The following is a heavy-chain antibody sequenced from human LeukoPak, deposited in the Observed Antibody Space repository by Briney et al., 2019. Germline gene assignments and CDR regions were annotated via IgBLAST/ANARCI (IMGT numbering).Heavy chain of an antibody. CDR1: GYTFTSYA. J-gene: IGHJ4*02. Sequence: ASVKVSCKASGYTFTSYAMNWVRQAPGQGLEWMGWINTDTGNPTYAQGFTGRFVFSLDTSVSTAYLQISSLKAEDTAVYYCARVVGCGGDCYSGISDYWGQGTLVTVSS. CDR2: INTDTGNP. D-gene: IGHD2-21*02. CDR3: ARVVGCGGDCYSGISDY. V-gene: IGHV7-4-1*02.